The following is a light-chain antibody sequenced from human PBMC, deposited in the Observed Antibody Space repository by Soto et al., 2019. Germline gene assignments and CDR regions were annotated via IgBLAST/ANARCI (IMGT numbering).Light chain of an antibody. CDR1: QSVFSK. V-gene: IGKV3-15*01. Sequence: EMVMTQSPATLSVSPGERVTLSCRASQSVFSKLAWYQQRPGQAPTLLIFDASARAHGIPARFSGSGSGTEFTLTINSLQSEDFGVYFCMQYNKLPLRTFGQGTKVESK. CDR3: MQYNKLPLRT. J-gene: IGKJ1*01. CDR2: DAS.